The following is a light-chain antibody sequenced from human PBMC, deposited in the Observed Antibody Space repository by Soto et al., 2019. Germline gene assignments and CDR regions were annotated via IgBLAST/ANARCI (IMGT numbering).Light chain of an antibody. Sequence: EMVLTQSPASLSLSPGERATLSCRARQSVSSHLAWFQQRPGQAPRLLIYGASNRSTGIRARFGGSGSGTNFTLPISSLEPEDFAVYYCQQRSNWPPALTFGGGTKVEIK. CDR2: GAS. CDR3: QQRSNWPPALT. J-gene: IGKJ4*01. V-gene: IGKV3-11*01. CDR1: QSVSSH.